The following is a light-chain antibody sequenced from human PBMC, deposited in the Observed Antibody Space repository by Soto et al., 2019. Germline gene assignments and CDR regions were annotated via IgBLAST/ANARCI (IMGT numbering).Light chain of an antibody. CDR2: EVN. J-gene: IGLJ1*01. CDR3: SLYIRASSYV. CDR1: SSDVGSYNR. V-gene: IGLV2-18*01. Sequence: QSALAQPPSVSGSPGQSVTISCTGTSSDVGSYNRLSWYQQPPGTAPKLIMYEVNTRPSGVPDRFSGSKSGSTASLTISGLQAEDEADYYCSLYIRASSYVFGTGTKVNVL.